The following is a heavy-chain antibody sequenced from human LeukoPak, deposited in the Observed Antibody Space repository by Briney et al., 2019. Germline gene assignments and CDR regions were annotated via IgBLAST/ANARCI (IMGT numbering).Heavy chain of an antibody. CDR3: AKDLTLNGAYYFDY. Sequence: GGSLRLSCAASGFIFDDHGMHWVRQAPGKGLEWVSGINWSSGIIGYADSVKGRFTISRDNSKNTLYLQMNSLRAEDTAVYYCAKDLTLNGAYYFDYWGQGTLVTVSS. CDR2: INWSSGII. CDR1: GFIFDDHG. D-gene: IGHD7-27*01. J-gene: IGHJ4*02. V-gene: IGHV3-9*01.